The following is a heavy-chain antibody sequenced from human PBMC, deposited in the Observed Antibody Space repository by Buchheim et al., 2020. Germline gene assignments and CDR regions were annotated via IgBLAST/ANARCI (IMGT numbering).Heavy chain of an antibody. CDR1: GGSISSGSYY. V-gene: IGHV4-61*02. D-gene: IGHD5-18*01. Sequence: QVQLQESGPGLVKPSQTLSLTCTVSGGSISSGSYYWSWIRQPAGKGLEWLGRIYTSGSTNYNPSLKSRVTMSVDTSKNHVSLKLSSVTAADTAVYYCARGRIQLWYYGMDVWGQGTT. J-gene: IGHJ6*02. CDR2: IYTSGST. CDR3: ARGRIQLWYYGMDV.